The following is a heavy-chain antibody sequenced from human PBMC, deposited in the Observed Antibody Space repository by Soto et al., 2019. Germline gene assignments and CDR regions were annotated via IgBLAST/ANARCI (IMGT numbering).Heavy chain of an antibody. CDR2: ISSSSSYI. CDR1: GFIFSSYS. V-gene: IGHV3-21*01. D-gene: IGHD3-10*01. CDR3: ARPHRSRPHYYGSGGDY. Sequence: GGSLRLSCAASGFIFSSYSMNWVRQAPGKGLEWVSSISSSSSYIYYADSVKGRFTISRDNAKNSLYLQMNSLRAEDTAVYYCARPHRSRPHYYGSGGDYWGQGTLVTVSS. J-gene: IGHJ4*02.